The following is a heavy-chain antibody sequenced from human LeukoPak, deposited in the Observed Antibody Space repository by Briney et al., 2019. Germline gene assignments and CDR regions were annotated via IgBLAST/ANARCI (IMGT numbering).Heavy chain of an antibody. J-gene: IGHJ6*03. CDR3: ARRDYYYYMDV. V-gene: IGHV4-34*01. CDR1: GESFSGYY. Sequence: PSETLSLICAVYGESFSGYYWSWIRQPPGKGLEWIGEINHSGSTNYNPSLKSRVTISVDTSKNQFSLKLSSVTAADTAVYYCARRDYYYYMDVWGKGTTVTISS. CDR2: INHSGST.